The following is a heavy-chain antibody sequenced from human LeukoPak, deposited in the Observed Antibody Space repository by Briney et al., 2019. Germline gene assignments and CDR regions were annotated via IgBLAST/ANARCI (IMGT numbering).Heavy chain of an antibody. CDR1: GFTFSNAW. V-gene: IGHV3-15*01. J-gene: IGHJ4*02. Sequence: PGGSLRLSCAASGFTFSNAWMSWVRQASGKGLEWVGRIKSKTDGGTTDYAAPVKGRFTISRDDSKNTLYLQMNSLKTEDTAVCYCTTDKQQLVLELDYWGQGTLVTVSS. CDR3: TTDKQQLVLELDY. CDR2: IKSKTDGGTT. D-gene: IGHD6-13*01.